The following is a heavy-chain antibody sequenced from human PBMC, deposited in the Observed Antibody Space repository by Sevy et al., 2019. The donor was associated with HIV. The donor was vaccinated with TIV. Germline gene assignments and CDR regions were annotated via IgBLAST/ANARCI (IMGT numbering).Heavy chain of an antibody. J-gene: IGHJ4*02. V-gene: IGHV3-30-3*01. CDR1: GFIFNTYA. D-gene: IGHD2-15*01. CDR3: ASTGYCTGGSCYSPFGY. CDR2: ISYDGINK. Sequence: GGSLRLSCAASGFIFNTYAMHWVRQAPGKGLEWVAVISYDGINKYYADSVKGLFTISRDNSRNTLDLQMNSLRSEDTALYYCASTGYCTGGSCYSPFGYWGQGTLVTVSS.